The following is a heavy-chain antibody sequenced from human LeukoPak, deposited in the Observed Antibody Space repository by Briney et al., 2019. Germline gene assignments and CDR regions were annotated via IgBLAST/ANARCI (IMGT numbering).Heavy chain of an antibody. CDR3: ARDDVVVVGGSYFDY. CDR2: ISSSSSYI. J-gene: IGHJ4*02. Sequence: GGSLRLSCAASGFTFSSYSMNWVRQAPGKGLEWVSSISSSSSYIYYADSVKGRFTISRDNAKNSLYLQMNSLRAEDTAVYYCARDDVVVVGGSYFDYWGQGTLATVSS. D-gene: IGHD2-15*01. CDR1: GFTFSSYS. V-gene: IGHV3-21*01.